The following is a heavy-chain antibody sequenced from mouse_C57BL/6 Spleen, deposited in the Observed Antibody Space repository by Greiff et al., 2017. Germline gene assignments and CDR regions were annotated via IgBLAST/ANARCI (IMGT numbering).Heavy chain of an antibody. Sequence: QVQLQQPGAELVMPGASVKLSCKASGYTFTSYWMHWVKQRPGQGLEWIGEIDPSDSYTNYNQKFKGKSTLTVDKSSSTAYMQLSSLTSEDSAVYYCARGGVYYGYGRGAWFADWGQGTLVTVSA. V-gene: IGHV1-69*01. CDR2: IDPSDSYT. J-gene: IGHJ3*01. CDR3: ARGGVYYGYGRGAWFAD. CDR1: GYTFTSYW. D-gene: IGHD2-2*01.